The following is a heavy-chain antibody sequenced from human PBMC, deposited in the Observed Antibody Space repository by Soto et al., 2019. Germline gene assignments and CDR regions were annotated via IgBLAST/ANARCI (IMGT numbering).Heavy chain of an antibody. V-gene: IGHV3-48*01. CDR2: INRDSNT. J-gene: IGHJ4*02. CDR3: VNGDYY. D-gene: IGHD4-17*01. CDR1: GFTFSNHV. Sequence: EEQLVESGGGLVQPGGSLRLSCAASGFTFSNHVMNWVRQAPGRGLEWVSSINRDSNTFYADSVKGRFTISRDNAKDSVYLQMNNLRADDSAVYYCVNGDYYLGQGTLVTVSS.